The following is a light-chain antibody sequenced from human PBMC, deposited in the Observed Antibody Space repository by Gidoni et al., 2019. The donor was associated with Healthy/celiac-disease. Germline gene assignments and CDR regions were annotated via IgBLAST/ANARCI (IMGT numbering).Light chain of an antibody. CDR3: QQYYSTPPT. V-gene: IGKV4-1*01. Sequence: DIVMTQSPDSLAVSLGERDTINCKSSQSVLYSSTNMNYLAWYQQKPGQPPKLLIYWASNRESGVPDRFSGSGSGTDFTLTISSLQAEDVAVYYCQQYYSTPPTFGGGTKVEIK. CDR2: WAS. J-gene: IGKJ4*01. CDR1: QSVLYSSTNMNY.